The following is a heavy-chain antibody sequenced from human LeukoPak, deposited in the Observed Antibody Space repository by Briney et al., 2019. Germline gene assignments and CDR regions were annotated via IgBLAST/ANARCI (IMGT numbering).Heavy chain of an antibody. V-gene: IGHV3-21*01. CDR2: ISSSSSYI. CDR3: ARDRWGSGSVDY. J-gene: IGHJ4*02. CDR1: GFTFSSYS. Sequence: TGGSLRLSCAASGFTFSSYSMNWVRQAPGKGLEWVSSISSSSSYIYYADSVKGRFTISRDNAKNSLYLQMNSLRAEDTAVYYCARDRWGSGSVDYWGQGTLVTVSS. D-gene: IGHD3-10*01.